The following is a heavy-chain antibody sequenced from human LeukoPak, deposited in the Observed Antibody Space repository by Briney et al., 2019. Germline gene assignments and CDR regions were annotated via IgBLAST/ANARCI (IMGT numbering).Heavy chain of an antibody. CDR3: ARDFYDYGDYYFDY. CDR2: INPNRGGT. V-gene: IGHV1-2*02. Sequence: GASVKVSCKASGYTFTGYYMHWVRQAPGQGLEWMGWINPNRGGTNYAQKFQGRVTMTTDTYISPAYMELSRLRSVDPAGNDWARDFYDYGDYYFDYWGQGTLVTVSS. CDR1: GYTFTGYY. J-gene: IGHJ4*02. D-gene: IGHD4-17*01.